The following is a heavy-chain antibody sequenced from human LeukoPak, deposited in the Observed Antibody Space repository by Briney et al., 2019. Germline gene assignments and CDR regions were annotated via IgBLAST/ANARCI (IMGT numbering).Heavy chain of an antibody. J-gene: IGHJ4*02. Sequence: GRSLRLSCAASGFTFSSYAMHWVRQAPGKGLEWVAVISYDGSNKYYADSVKGRSTISRDNSKNTLYLQMNSLRAEDTAVYYCARDSDSGYSYGYFDYWGQGTLVTVSS. CDR3: ARDSDSGYSYGYFDY. V-gene: IGHV3-30*01. CDR1: GFTFSSYA. D-gene: IGHD5-18*01. CDR2: ISYDGSNK.